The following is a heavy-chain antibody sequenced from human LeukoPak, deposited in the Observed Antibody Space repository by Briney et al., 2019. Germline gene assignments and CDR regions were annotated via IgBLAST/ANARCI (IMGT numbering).Heavy chain of an antibody. CDR2: INHSGST. CDR1: GGSFSGYY. D-gene: IGHD5-18*01. J-gene: IGHJ4*02. V-gene: IGHV4-34*01. Sequence: PSQTLSLTCAVYGGSFSGYYCSWIRQPPGKGLEWIGEINHSGSTNYNPSLKSRVTISVDTSKNQFSLKLSSVTAADTAVYYCARGRSVGIQLPGAKYFDYWGQGTLVTVSS. CDR3: ARGRSVGIQLPGAKYFDY.